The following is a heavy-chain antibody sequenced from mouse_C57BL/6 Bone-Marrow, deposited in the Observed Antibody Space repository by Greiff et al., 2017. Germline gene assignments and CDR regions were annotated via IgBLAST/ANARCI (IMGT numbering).Heavy chain of an antibody. CDR1: GFTFSDFY. V-gene: IGHV7-1*01. D-gene: IGHD3-2*02. Sequence: EVMLVESGGGLVQSGRSLRLSCATSGFTFSDFYMEWVRQAPGKGLEWIAARRNKANDYTTAYSASVKGRFIVSRATSQSILYLQMKALRAEDTAIYYCSRDDSSDYGRFAYWGQGTLGTVSA. CDR3: SRDDSSDYGRFAY. J-gene: IGHJ3*01. CDR2: RRNKANDYTT.